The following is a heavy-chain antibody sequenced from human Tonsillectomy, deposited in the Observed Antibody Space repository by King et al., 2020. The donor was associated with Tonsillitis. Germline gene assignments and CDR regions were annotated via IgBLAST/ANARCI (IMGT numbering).Heavy chain of an antibody. CDR2: ISYDGSNK. V-gene: IGHV3-30*18. D-gene: IGHD5-12*01. CDR1: GFTFSSYG. J-gene: IGHJ3*02. CDR3: AKPLSLRLRLPPLDAFDI. Sequence: QVQLVESGGGVVQPGRSLRLSCAASGFTFSSYGMHWVRQAPGKGLEWVAVISYDGSNKYYADSVRGRFTISRDNSKNTLYLQMNSLRAEDTAVYYCAKPLSLRLRLPPLDAFDIWGQGTMVTVSS.